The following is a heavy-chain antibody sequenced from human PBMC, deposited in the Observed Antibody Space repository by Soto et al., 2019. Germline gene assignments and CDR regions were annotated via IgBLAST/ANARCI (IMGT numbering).Heavy chain of an antibody. CDR1: GFTVSSNY. CDR2: IYSGGST. CDR3: ARGGGDYDILTGYSYYYYYMDV. Sequence: EVQLVESGGGLVQPGGSLRLSCAASGFTVSSNYMSWVRQAPGKGLEWVSVIYSGGSTYYADSVKGRFTISRDNSKNTLYLQRNSLRAGDTAVYYCARGGGDYDILTGYSYYYYYMDVWGKGTTVTVSS. V-gene: IGHV3-66*01. D-gene: IGHD3-9*01. J-gene: IGHJ6*03.